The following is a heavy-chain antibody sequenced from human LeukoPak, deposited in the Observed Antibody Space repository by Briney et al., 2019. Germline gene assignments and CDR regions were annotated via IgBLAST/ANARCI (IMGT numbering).Heavy chain of an antibody. D-gene: IGHD4-17*01. J-gene: IGHJ4*02. CDR1: GYTFTSYG. V-gene: IGHV1-18*01. Sequence: GASVKVSCKASGYTFTSYGISWVRQAPGQGLEWMGWISAYNGNTNYAQKLQGRVTMTTDTSTSTAYMELRSLRSDDTAVYYCARGQTDYGDSNAADFDYWGQGTLVTVSS. CDR2: ISAYNGNT. CDR3: ARGQTDYGDSNAADFDY.